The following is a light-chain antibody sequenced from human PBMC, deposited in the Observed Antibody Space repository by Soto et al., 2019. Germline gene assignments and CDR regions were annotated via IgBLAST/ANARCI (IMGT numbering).Light chain of an antibody. J-gene: IGKJ5*01. V-gene: IGKV3-15*01. CDR1: QSVSSN. Sequence: EIVMTQSPATLSVSPGERATLSCRASQSVSSNLAWYQQKPGQAPRLLIYGASTRATGIRARFSGSGSGTEFTLAISSLQSEDFAVYYCQQYNNWTLITFGQGTRLEIK. CDR2: GAS. CDR3: QQYNNWTLIT.